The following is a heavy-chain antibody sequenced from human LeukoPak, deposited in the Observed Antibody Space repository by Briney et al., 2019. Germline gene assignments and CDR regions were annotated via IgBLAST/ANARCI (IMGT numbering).Heavy chain of an antibody. CDR1: GLTFSRFG. D-gene: IGHD3-10*01. CDR2: IQYDESLK. J-gene: IGHJ5*02. CDR3: AKDQGVVGSYDA. V-gene: IGHV3-30*02. Sequence: GGSLRLSCEASGLTFSRFGMNWVRQAPGKGREWVAFIQYDESLKCYLGSVKGRFATSRDNSKNTVYLQMNSLRVEDTAVYYCAKDQGVVGSYDAWGQGTLVTVSS.